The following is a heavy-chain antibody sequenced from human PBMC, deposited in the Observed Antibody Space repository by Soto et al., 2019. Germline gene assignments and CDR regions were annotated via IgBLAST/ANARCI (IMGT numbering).Heavy chain of an antibody. Sequence: PGGSLRLSWAASGFTFSSYSMNWVRQAPGKGLEWVSYISSDGSSTNYADSVKGRFTISRDNAKNTLYLQMNSLRAEDTAVYYCARPVVYSGYDRVFFDYWGQGTLVTVSS. D-gene: IGHD5-12*01. J-gene: IGHJ4*02. CDR3: ARPVVYSGYDRVFFDY. V-gene: IGHV3-74*01. CDR1: GFTFSSYS. CDR2: ISSDGSST.